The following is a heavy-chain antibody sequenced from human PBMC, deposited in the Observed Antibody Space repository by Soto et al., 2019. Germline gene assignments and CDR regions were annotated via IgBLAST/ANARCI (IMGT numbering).Heavy chain of an antibody. Sequence: SETLSLTCSVSVGSIITHYWSWIRQPPGEGLEWIGYIHYTGSTDXXPSLKSPLXISVDASENQFXLKLSXETAADTAVYYCARGGGSLDCWGQGTLVTVX. CDR1: VGSIITHY. CDR3: ARGGGSLDC. V-gene: IGHV4-59*11. J-gene: IGHJ4*02. CDR2: IHYTGST. D-gene: IGHD2-2*03.